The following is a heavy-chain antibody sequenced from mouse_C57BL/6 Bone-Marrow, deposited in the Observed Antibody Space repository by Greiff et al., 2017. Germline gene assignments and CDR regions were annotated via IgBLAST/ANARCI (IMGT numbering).Heavy chain of an antibody. CDR1: GFNIKDYY. D-gene: IGHD2-3*01. CDR3: ARRWLLREYYFDY. Sequence: QVQLQQSGAELVKPGASVKLSCTASGFNIKDYYLHWVKQRTEQGLEWIGRIDPNSGSTNYNEKFKSKATLTVDKSSSTAYMQLSSLTSEDSAVYYCARRWLLREYYFDYWGQGTTLTVSS. J-gene: IGHJ2*01. CDR2: IDPNSGST. V-gene: IGHV1-64*01.